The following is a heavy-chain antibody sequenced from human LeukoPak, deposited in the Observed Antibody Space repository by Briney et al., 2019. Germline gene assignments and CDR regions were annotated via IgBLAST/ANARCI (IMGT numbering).Heavy chain of an antibody. CDR1: GFTFSSYW. Sequence: GGSLRLSCAASGFTFSSYWMHWVRQAPGKGLVWVSRINSDGSSTSYADSVKGRFTISRDNAKNSLYLQMNSLRAEDTALYYCARDLEYYYGSGSSENWFDPWGQGTLVTVSS. D-gene: IGHD3-10*01. J-gene: IGHJ5*02. CDR2: INSDGSST. CDR3: ARDLEYYYGSGSSENWFDP. V-gene: IGHV3-74*01.